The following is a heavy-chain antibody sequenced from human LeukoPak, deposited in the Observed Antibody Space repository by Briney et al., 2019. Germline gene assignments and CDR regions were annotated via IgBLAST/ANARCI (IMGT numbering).Heavy chain of an antibody. CDR2: ISSSSSYI. CDR3: AREFSGYAFDI. Sequence: GGSLRLSCAASGFTFSSYSMNWVRQAPGKGLEWVSSISSSSSYIYYADSVKGRFTISRDNAKNSLYLQMNSLRAEDMAVYYCAREFSGYAFDIWGQGTTVTVSS. D-gene: IGHD5-12*01. V-gene: IGHV3-21*01. CDR1: GFTFSSYS. J-gene: IGHJ3*02.